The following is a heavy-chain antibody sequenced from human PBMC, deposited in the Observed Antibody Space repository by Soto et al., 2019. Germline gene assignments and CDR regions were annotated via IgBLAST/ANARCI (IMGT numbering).Heavy chain of an antibody. Sequence: QVQLVQSGAEVKKPGASVMVSCKASGYTFRDYDINWVRQASGQGLEWMGWMNPNSGNTAYAQKFQGRVTMTGDTTTNTDYMELSSLASADTAVYYCTIRARIGKQLWLPFDSWAQGTLVTVSS. V-gene: IGHV1-8*01. CDR1: GYTFRDYD. CDR3: TIRARIGKQLWLPFDS. J-gene: IGHJ4*02. D-gene: IGHD3-22*01. CDR2: MNPNSGNT.